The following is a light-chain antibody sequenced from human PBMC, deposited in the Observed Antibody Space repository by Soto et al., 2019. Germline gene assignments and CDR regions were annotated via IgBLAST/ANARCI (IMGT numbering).Light chain of an antibody. CDR1: QSVSSSY. CDR2: GAS. Sequence: EIVLTQSPATLSLSPGERAILSCMASQSVSSSYLAWYQQKPGQAPRLLIYGASNRATGIPDRFSGSGSGTDFTLTISRLEPEDFAVYYCQQYGSSGTFGPGTKVDIK. CDR3: QQYGSSGT. J-gene: IGKJ1*01. V-gene: IGKV3-20*01.